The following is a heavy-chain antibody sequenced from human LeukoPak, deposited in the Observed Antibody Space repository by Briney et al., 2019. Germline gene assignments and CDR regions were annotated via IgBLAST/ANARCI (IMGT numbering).Heavy chain of an antibody. CDR1: GYTFTSYG. J-gene: IGHJ4*02. CDR3: ARGPDYYYDSMPIDY. V-gene: IGHV1-18*01. CDR2: ISAYNGNT. Sequence: GASVTVSCKASGYTFTSYGISWVRLAPGPRIEWMGWISAYNGNTNYAQKLQGRVTMTTDTSTSTAYMELRSLRSDDTAVYYCARGPDYYYDSMPIDYWGQGTLVTVSS. D-gene: IGHD3-22*01.